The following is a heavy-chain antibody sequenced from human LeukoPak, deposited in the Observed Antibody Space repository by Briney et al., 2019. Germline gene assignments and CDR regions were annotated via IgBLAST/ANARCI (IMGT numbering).Heavy chain of an antibody. J-gene: IGHJ4*02. CDR3: ARDAGGYGRESHQYYFAD. CDR2: IYSGGST. CDR1: GFTLCSNY. Sequence: GGSLGLLWAASGFTLCSNYISWVPQAPGKGLEGGSVIYSGGSTYYAAAVKGRFTITRDNSQNTLYLQMNSLRAEDTAVYYCARDAGGYGRESHQYYFADWGQGTLVT. V-gene: IGHV3-53*01. D-gene: IGHD5-18*01.